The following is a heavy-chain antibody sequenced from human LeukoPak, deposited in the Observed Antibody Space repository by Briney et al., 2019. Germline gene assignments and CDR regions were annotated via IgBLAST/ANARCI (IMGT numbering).Heavy chain of an antibody. J-gene: IGHJ6*02. CDR3: ARGGARVLRFLEWLGPFYYYGMDV. CDR2: MNPNSGNT. CDR1: GYTFTSYD. D-gene: IGHD3-3*01. Sequence: ASVKVSCKASGYTFTSYDINWVRQATGQGLEWMGWMNPNSGNTGYAQKFQGRVTMTRNTSISTAYMELCIRRSEDTAVYHCARGGARVLRFLEWLGPFYYYGMDVWGQGTTVTVSS. V-gene: IGHV1-8*01.